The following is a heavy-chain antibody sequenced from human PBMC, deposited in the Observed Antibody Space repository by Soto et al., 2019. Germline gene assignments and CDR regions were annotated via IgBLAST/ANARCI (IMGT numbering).Heavy chain of an antibody. V-gene: IGHV1-69*12. D-gene: IGHD3-22*01. J-gene: IGHJ5*02. CDR3: ARDRGPSSGYYPYWFDP. CDR2: IIPIFGTA. Sequence: QVQLVQSGAEVKKPGSSVKVSCKASGGTFSSYAITWVRQAPGQGLEWMGGIIPIFGTANYAQKFQARVTIPEDESTSTACMERSSLRSEDTAVYYCARDRGPSSGYYPYWFDPWGQGTLVTVSS. CDR1: GGTFSSYA.